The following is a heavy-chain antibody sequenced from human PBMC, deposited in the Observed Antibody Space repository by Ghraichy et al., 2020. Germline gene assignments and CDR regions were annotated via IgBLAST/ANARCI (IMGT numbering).Heavy chain of an antibody. CDR1: GYPFSNYD. D-gene: IGHD1-1*01. CDR2: MNPNSGNA. J-gene: IGHJ6*02. V-gene: IGHV1-8*01. CDR3: ARGRSPDVNWNDDIYYYYGMDV. Sequence: VSCKASGYPFSNYDVIWVRQATGQGLEWMGWMNPNSGNAGYAQQFQGRVTMTRDTSISKAYMELSSLRSEDTAVYYCARGRSPDVNWNDDIYYYYGMDVWGQGTTVTVSS.